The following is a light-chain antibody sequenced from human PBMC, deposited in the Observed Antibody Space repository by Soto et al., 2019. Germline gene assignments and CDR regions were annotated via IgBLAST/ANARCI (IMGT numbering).Light chain of an antibody. V-gene: IGKV3-15*01. J-gene: IGKJ1*01. CDR3: QQYFEWPPMT. Sequence: IMMAESAATLFVSSGGRAPLSCRASQSVSSSLAWYQQKPGQAPRLLIYGASTRATGIPARFSGSGSGTEFTLTISSLRSEDSAIYYCQQYFEWPPMTFGQGTKVDIK. CDR2: GAS. CDR1: QSVSSS.